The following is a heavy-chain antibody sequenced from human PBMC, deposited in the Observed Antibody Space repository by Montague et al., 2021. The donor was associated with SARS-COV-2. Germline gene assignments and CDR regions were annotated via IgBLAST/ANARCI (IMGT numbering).Heavy chain of an antibody. CDR2: IYYSGST. CDR3: ARVFPRWLQFDPYFDY. Sequence: SETLSLTCAVFNGSFSSFYWCWIRQPPGKGLEWIGYIYYSGSTNXNPSLKSRVTISVDTSKNQFSLKLSSVTAADTAVYYCARVFPRWLQFDPYFDYWGQGTLVTVSS. J-gene: IGHJ4*02. CDR1: NGSFSSFY. D-gene: IGHD5-24*01. V-gene: IGHV4-59*01.